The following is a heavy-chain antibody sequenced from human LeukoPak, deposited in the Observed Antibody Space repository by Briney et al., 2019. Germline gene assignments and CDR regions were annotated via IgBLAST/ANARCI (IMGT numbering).Heavy chain of an antibody. V-gene: IGHV1-69*04. CDR1: GGTFSSYA. CDR3: ASTLHSGYEGGLDY. Sequence: SVKFSCKASGGTFSSYAISWVRQAPGQGLEWMGRIIPILGIANYAQKFQGRVTITADKSTSTAYMELSSLRSEDTAVYYCASTLHSGYEGGLDYWGQGTLVTVSS. J-gene: IGHJ4*02. D-gene: IGHD5-12*01. CDR2: IIPILGIA.